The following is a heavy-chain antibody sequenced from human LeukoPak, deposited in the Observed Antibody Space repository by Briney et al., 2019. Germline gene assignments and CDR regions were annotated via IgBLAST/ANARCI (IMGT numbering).Heavy chain of an antibody. CDR3: GRGYYEILTGYYFPFQGMDY. V-gene: IGHV3-30*01. D-gene: IGHD3-9*01. J-gene: IGHJ4*02. Sequence: PGGSLRLSCAASGFTFSSYAMHWVRQAPGKGLEWVAVISYDGSKKYYADSVKGRFTISRDNSKNTLYLQMNSLRAEDTAVYYCGRGYYEILTGYYFPFQGMDYWGQGTLVTVSS. CDR1: GFTFSSYA. CDR2: ISYDGSKK.